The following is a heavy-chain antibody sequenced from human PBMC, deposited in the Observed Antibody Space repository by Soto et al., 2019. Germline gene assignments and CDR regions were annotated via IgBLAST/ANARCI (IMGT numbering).Heavy chain of an antibody. J-gene: IGHJ4*02. CDR2: IIPIFGTA. Sequence: SVKVSCKASGGTFSSYAISWVRQAPGQGLEWMGGIIPIFGTANYAQKFQGRVTITADESTSTAYMELSSLRSEDTAVYYCARSYDILTGYYDYWGQGTLVTVSS. D-gene: IGHD3-9*01. CDR3: ARSYDILTGYYDY. V-gene: IGHV1-69*13. CDR1: GGTFSSYA.